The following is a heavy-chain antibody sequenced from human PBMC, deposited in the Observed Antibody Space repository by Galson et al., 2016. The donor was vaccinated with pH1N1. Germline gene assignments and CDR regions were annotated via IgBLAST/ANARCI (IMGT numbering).Heavy chain of an antibody. Sequence: LRLSCAASGFSVSDNYMSWVRQAPGKGLEWVSVIYSGGLTHYADSVRGRVTISRDNSKNTLFLLLDSLRPEDTAVYYCAKDRPQMMLRYFDWLLGDAMDVWGQGTTVTVSS. CDR1: GFSVSDNY. CDR2: IYSGGLT. CDR3: AKDRPQMMLRYFDWLLGDAMDV. V-gene: IGHV3-53*05. D-gene: IGHD3-9*01. J-gene: IGHJ6*02.